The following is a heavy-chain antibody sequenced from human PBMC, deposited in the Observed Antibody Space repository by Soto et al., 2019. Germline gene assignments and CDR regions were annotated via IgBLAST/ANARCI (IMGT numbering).Heavy chain of an antibody. J-gene: IGHJ5*02. CDR1: GFTFSNAW. CDR3: TTDQTPRITIFGVVTPPDWFDP. D-gene: IGHD3-3*01. Sequence: GGSLRLSCAASGFTFSNAWMSWVRQAPGKGLEWVGRSKSKTDGGTTDYAAPVKGRFTISRDDSKNTLYLQMNSLKTEDTAVYYCTTDQTPRITIFGVVTPPDWFDPWGQGTLVTVSS. V-gene: IGHV3-15*01. CDR2: SKSKTDGGTT.